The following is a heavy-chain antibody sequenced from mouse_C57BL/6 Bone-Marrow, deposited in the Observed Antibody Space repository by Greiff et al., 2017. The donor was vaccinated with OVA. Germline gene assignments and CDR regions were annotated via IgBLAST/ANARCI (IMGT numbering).Heavy chain of an antibody. D-gene: IGHD2-4*01. CDR3: AREGVGLRRPNAMDY. V-gene: IGHV1-81*01. Sequence: VQLVESGAELARPGASVKLSCKASGYTFTSYGISWVKQRTGQGLEWIGEIYPRSGNTYYNEKFKGKATLTADKSSSTAYMELRSLTSEDSAVYFCAREGVGLRRPNAMDYWGQGTSVTVSS. CDR1: GYTFTSYG. CDR2: IYPRSGNT. J-gene: IGHJ4*01.